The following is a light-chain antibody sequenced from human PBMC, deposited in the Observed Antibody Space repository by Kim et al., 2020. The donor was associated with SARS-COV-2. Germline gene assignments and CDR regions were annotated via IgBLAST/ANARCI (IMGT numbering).Light chain of an antibody. CDR2: GAS. Sequence: SPGARPTLACRASQSVSSSYLACYQQTPGQAPRLLIYGASSRATGIPDRFSGSGSGTDFTLTISRLEPEDFAVYYCQQYGSSPPYSFGQGTKLEI. J-gene: IGKJ2*03. CDR3: QQYGSSPPYS. CDR1: QSVSSSY. V-gene: IGKV3-20*01.